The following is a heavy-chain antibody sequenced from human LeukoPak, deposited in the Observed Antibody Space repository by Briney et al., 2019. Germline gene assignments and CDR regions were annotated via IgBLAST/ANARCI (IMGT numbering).Heavy chain of an antibody. Sequence: GGSLRLSCTASGFTVSGNYMSWVRQAPGQGLEWVSVIYSGGSTYYADSVKGRFTISRDNSENTLYLQMNSLRAEDTAVYYCARSDCGGGRCYYFDYWGQGTLVTVSS. CDR3: ARSDCGGGRCYYFDY. V-gene: IGHV3-53*01. CDR1: GFTVSGNY. CDR2: IYSGGST. J-gene: IGHJ4*02. D-gene: IGHD2-15*01.